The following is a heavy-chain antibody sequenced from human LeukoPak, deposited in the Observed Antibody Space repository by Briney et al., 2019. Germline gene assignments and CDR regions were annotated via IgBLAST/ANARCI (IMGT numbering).Heavy chain of an antibody. Sequence: PSQTLSLTCTVSGGSISSGSYYWSWIRQPAGKGLDWIGRIYTSGRTNYSPSLKSRVTMSVHTSKNQFSLKLSSVTAADTVVYYCARVSYYEDMDVWGKGTTVTVSS. D-gene: IGHD1-26*01. CDR3: ARVSYYEDMDV. V-gene: IGHV4-61*02. CDR1: GGSISSGSYY. CDR2: IYTSGRT. J-gene: IGHJ6*03.